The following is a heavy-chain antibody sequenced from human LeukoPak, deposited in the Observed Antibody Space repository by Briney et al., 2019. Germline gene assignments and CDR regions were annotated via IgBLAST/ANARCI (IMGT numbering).Heavy chain of an antibody. CDR2: ISAYNGNT. V-gene: IGHV1-18*04. Sequence: GAPVKVSCKASGYTFTSYGISWVRQAPGQGLAWTGWISAYNGNTNYAQKLQGRVTMTTDTSTSTAYMELRSLRSDDTAVYYCARVGITMIVVVIPPDYWGQGTLVTVSS. CDR1: GYTFTSYG. CDR3: ARVGITMIVVVIPPDY. D-gene: IGHD3-22*01. J-gene: IGHJ4*02.